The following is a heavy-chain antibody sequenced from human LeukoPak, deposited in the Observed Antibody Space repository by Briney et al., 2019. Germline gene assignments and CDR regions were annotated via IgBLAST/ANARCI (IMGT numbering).Heavy chain of an antibody. CDR2: IYSGGST. V-gene: IGHV3-66*02. J-gene: IGHJ4*02. CDR1: GFTVSSNY. Sequence: GGSLRLSCAASGFTVSSNYMSWVRQAPGKGLEWVSVIYSGGSTYYADSVKGRFTISRDNSKNTLYLQMNSLRAEDTAVYYCAKDLSSSGWYRTIDYWGQGALVTVSS. D-gene: IGHD6-19*01. CDR3: AKDLSSSGWYRTIDY.